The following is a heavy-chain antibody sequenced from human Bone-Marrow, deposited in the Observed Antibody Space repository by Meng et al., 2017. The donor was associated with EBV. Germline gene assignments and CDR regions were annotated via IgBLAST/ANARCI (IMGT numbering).Heavy chain of an antibody. CDR1: VYTFTSYD. D-gene: IGHD3-10*01. CDR2: MDPNSGNT. Sequence: QLVHSGGEVKKPGASVKVSCKTSVYTFTSYDINWVRQATGQGLEWMGWMDPNSGNTGFAQKFQGRVTMTRNTSISTAYMELSALTSEDTAVYYCARDVYASGTYRADPWGQGTLVTASS. V-gene: IGHV1-8*01. J-gene: IGHJ5*02. CDR3: ARDVYASGTYRADP.